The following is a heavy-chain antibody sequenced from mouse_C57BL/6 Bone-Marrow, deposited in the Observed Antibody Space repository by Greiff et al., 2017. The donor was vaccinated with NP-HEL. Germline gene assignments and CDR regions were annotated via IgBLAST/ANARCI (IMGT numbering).Heavy chain of an antibody. CDR2: IDPSDSYT. J-gene: IGHJ4*01. Sequence: QVQLQQPGAELVKPGASVKLSCKASGYTFTSYWMQWVKQRPGQGLEWIGEIDPSDSYTNYNQKFKGKATLTVDTSSSTAYMQLSSLTSEDSAVYYCAATTVVATEAMDYWGQGTSVTVSS. CDR3: AATTVVATEAMDY. V-gene: IGHV1-50*01. D-gene: IGHD1-1*01. CDR1: GYTFTSYW.